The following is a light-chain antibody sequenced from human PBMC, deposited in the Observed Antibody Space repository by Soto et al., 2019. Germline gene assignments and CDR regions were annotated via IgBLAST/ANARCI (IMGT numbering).Light chain of an antibody. CDR3: QQYYSYPVS. Sequence: AIRMIQSPSSLSASTGDRVTITCRASQGISSYLAWYQQKPGKAPKLLIYAASTLQSGVPSRFGGSGSGTDFTLTISCLQSEDFATYYCQQYYSYPVSFGQGTKVEIK. J-gene: IGKJ1*01. CDR1: QGISSY. CDR2: AAS. V-gene: IGKV1-8*01.